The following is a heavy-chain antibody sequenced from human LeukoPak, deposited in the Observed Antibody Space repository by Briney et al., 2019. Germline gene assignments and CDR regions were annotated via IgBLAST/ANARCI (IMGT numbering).Heavy chain of an antibody. D-gene: IGHD3-22*01. V-gene: IGHV1-46*01. CDR3: ATWQPITMVVVVIAGYFDY. J-gene: IGHJ4*02. Sequence: PGGSLRLSCAASGYTFTSYYMHWVRQAPGQGLEWMGIINPSGGSTSYAQKFQGRVTMTEDTSTDTAYMELSSLRSEDTAVYYCATWQPITMVVVVIAGYFDYWGQGTLVTVSS. CDR1: GYTFTSYY. CDR2: INPSGGST.